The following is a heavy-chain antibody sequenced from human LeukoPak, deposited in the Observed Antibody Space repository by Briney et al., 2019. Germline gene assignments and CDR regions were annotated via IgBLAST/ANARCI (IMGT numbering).Heavy chain of an antibody. D-gene: IGHD5-24*01. J-gene: IGHJ3*02. V-gene: IGHV1-69*13. CDR2: IIPIFGTA. CDR3: ARKGDGYKGSGFDI. CDR1: GGTFSSYA. Sequence: SVKVSCKASGGTFSSYAISWVRQAPGQGLEWMGGIIPIFGTANYAQKFQGRVTITADESTGTAYMELSSLRSEDTAVYYCARKGDGYKGSGFDIWGQGTMVTVSS.